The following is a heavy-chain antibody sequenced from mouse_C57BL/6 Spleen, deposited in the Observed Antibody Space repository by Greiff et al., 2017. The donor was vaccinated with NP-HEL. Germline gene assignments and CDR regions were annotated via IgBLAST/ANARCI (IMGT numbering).Heavy chain of an antibody. CDR1: GYAFTNYL. V-gene: IGHV1-54*01. J-gene: IGHJ4*01. CDR2: INPGSGGT. CDR3: ARGGYYGSSYDYAMDY. Sequence: VQLQQSGAELVRPGTSVKVSCKASGYAFTNYLIEWVKQRPGQGLEWIGDINPGSGGTNYNEKFKGKATLTVDKSSSTAYMQLSSLTSEDSAVYFCARGGYYGSSYDYAMDYWGQGTSVTVSS. D-gene: IGHD1-1*01.